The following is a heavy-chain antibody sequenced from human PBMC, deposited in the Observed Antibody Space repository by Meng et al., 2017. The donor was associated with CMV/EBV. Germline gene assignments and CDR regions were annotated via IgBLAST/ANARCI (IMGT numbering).Heavy chain of an antibody. V-gene: IGHV3-48*03. Sequence: GESLKISCAASGFTFSSYEMNWVRQAPGKGLEWVSYISSSGSTIYYADSVKGRFTISRDNAKNSLYLQMHSLRAEDTAVYYCARSTGTVPVDPWGQGTLVTVSS. D-gene: IGHD1-1*01. CDR2: ISSSGSTI. CDR3: ARSTGTVPVDP. J-gene: IGHJ5*02. CDR1: GFTFSSYE.